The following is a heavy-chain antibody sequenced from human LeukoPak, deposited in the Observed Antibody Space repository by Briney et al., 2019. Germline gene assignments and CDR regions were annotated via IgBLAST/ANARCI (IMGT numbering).Heavy chain of an antibody. CDR3: ARVFSGSDY. V-gene: IGHV3-21*01. CDR1: GFTVSSNY. CDR2: ISSSSSYI. J-gene: IGHJ4*02. Sequence: GGSLRLSCAASGFTVSSNYMSWVRQAPGKGLEWVSSISSSSSYIYYADSLQGRFTISRDNAKNSLYLQMNSLRAEDTAIYYCARVFSGSDYWGQGTPVTVSS. D-gene: IGHD2-15*01.